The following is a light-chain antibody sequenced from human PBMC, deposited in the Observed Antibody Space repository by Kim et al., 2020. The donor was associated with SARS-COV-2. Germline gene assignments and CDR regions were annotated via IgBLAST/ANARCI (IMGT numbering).Light chain of an antibody. V-gene: IGKV3-11*01. CDR1: RRVSSS. CDR2: DAS. CDR3: QQRTIWPFT. Sequence: SPGERATRSCRASRRVSSSLGWYQQKPGQAPRLLIYDASNRATGSPPRFSGSGSETDFTLTISSLEPEDFAVYYCQQRTIWPFTFGQGTKLEI. J-gene: IGKJ2*01.